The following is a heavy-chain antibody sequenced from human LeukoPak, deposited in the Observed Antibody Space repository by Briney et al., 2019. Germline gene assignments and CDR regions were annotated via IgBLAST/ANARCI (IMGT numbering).Heavy chain of an antibody. J-gene: IGHJ5*02. Sequence: GGSLRLSCAASGFTFSNFAMSWVRQPPGKGLEWVSGITNSGGTTYYADSVKGRFTISRDNSMNTLYLQMNSLRAEDTADYYCAKFLGVSVWYGISGPWGQGTLVTVSS. CDR3: AKFLGVSVWYGISGP. D-gene: IGHD3-10*01. V-gene: IGHV3-23*01. CDR2: ITNSGGTT. CDR1: GFTFSNFA.